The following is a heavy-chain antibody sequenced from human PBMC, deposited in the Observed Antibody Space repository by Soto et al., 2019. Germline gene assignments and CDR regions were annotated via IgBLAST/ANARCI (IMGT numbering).Heavy chain of an antibody. CDR2: IRSKAYGGTT. D-gene: IGHD3-22*01. CDR1: GFTFGDYA. Sequence: GGSLRLSCTASGFTFGDYAMSWVRQAPGKGLEWVGFIRSKAYGGTTEYAASVKGRFTISRDDSKSIAYLQMNSLKTEETAVFYCTSTAGYYDSSGYCSGHYYYGMDVWGRGTTVTVSS. CDR3: TSTAGYYDSSGYCSGHYYYGMDV. V-gene: IGHV3-49*04. J-gene: IGHJ6*02.